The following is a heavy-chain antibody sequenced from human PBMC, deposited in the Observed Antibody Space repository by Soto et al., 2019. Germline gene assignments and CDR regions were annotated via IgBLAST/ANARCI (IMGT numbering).Heavy chain of an antibody. CDR3: ARDRGSGWFRDAFDI. Sequence: QVQLVQSGAEVKKPGSSVKVSCKASGGTFSSYGVSWVRQAPEQGLEWMGGIIPLFGTTNYAQMFQGRVTITADESTSTADMELSRLRSEDTAVYYCARDRGSGWFRDAFDIWGQGTMVTVSS. V-gene: IGHV1-69*01. CDR2: IIPLFGTT. D-gene: IGHD6-19*01. J-gene: IGHJ3*02. CDR1: GGTFSSYG.